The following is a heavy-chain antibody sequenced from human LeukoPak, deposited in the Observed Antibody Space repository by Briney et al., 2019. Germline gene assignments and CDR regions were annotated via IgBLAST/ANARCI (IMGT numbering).Heavy chain of an antibody. CDR2: IFHSGST. D-gene: IGHD3-16*01. J-gene: IGHJ6*03. CDR1: GYSIRSDYY. V-gene: IGHV4-38-2*01. Sequence: TSETLSLTCAVSGYSIRSDYYWAWIRQPPGKGLEWIGNIFHSGSTYYHPSLNSRVTISVDTSKTQFSLRLSSVTAADTAVFYCARVMGYYYYTDVWGTGPTVTVSS. CDR3: ARVMGYYYYTDV.